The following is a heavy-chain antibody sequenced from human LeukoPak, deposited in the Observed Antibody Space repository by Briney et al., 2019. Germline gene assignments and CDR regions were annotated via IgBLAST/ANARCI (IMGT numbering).Heavy chain of an antibody. V-gene: IGHV3-21*01. J-gene: IGHJ6*03. CDR2: ISSSSSYI. CDR1: GFTFSSYS. D-gene: IGHD1-1*01. Sequence: GGSLRLSRAASGFTFSSYSMNWVRQAPGKGLEWVSSISSSSSYIYYADSVKGRFTISRDNAKNSLYLQMNSLRAEDTAVYYCARGGWNDVGDYYYYMDVWGKGTTVTVSS. CDR3: ARGGWNDVGDYYYYMDV.